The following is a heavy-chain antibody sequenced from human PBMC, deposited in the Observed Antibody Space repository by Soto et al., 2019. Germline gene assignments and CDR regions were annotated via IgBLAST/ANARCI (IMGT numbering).Heavy chain of an antibody. Sequence: SETLSLTCTVSGGSISSSSYYWGWIRQPPGKGLEWIGSIYYSGSTYYNPSLKSRVTISVDTSKNQFSLKLSSVTAADTAVYVCARPPGLDIDAYSWGQGILVTVSS. J-gene: IGHJ4*02. CDR2: IYYSGST. D-gene: IGHD2-21*01. CDR3: ARPPGLDIDAYS. CDR1: GGSISSSSYY. V-gene: IGHV4-39*01.